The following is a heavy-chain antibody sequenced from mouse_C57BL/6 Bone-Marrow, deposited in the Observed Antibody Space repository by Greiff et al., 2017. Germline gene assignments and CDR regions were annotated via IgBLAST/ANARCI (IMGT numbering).Heavy chain of an antibody. V-gene: IGHV1-64*01. CDR1: GYTFTSYW. CDR3: ASEVWIDRFAY. CDR2: IHPNSGST. J-gene: IGHJ3*01. Sequence: QVQLQQPGAELVKPGASVKLSCKASGYTFTSYWMHWVKQRPGQGLEWIGMIHPNSGSTNYNEKFKSKATLTVDKSSSPAYMQLSSLTSEDSAVYYCASEVWIDRFAYWGQGTLVTVSA.